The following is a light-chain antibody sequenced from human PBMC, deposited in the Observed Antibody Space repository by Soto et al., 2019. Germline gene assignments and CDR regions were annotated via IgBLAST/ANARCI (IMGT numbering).Light chain of an antibody. V-gene: IGLV2-14*01. CDR1: SNDVGAYNY. CDR3: SSYTTSSTYV. J-gene: IGLJ1*01. Sequence: QSALTQPASVSGSPGQSISISCTGTSNDVGAYNYVSWDQQHLGKALKLLIYEVSDRPSGLSYRFSTSKSGNAASLNISGLQAEDTAHYDYSSYTTSSTYVFGTGTKVTVL. CDR2: EVS.